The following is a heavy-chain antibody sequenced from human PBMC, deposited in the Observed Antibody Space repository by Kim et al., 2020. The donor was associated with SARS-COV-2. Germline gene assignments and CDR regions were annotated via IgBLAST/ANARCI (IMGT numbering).Heavy chain of an antibody. CDR1: GYTFTGYY. CDR2: INPNSGGT. CDR3: ARDLYPGLYDRSYYFDF. V-gene: IGHV1-2*06. J-gene: IGHJ4*02. Sequence: ASVKVSCKASGYTFTGYYMHWVRQAPGQGLEWMGRINPNSGGTNYAQKFQGRVTMTRDTSISTAYMELSSLRSDDTAVYYCARDLYPGLYDRSYYFDFWGQGTLVTVSS. D-gene: IGHD3-22*01.